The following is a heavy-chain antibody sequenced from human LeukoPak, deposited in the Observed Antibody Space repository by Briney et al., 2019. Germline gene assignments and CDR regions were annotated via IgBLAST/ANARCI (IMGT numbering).Heavy chain of an antibody. V-gene: IGHV4-59*01. CDR3: ARALYGDNAFDI. CDR2: IYYSGST. J-gene: IGHJ3*02. D-gene: IGHD4-17*01. Sequence: SETLSLTCTVSGGSLSSYYWSWIRQPPGKGLEWIGYIYYSGSTNYNPSLKSRVTISVDTSKNQFSLKLSSVTAADTAVYYCARALYGDNAFDIWGQGTMVTVSS. CDR1: GGSLSSYY.